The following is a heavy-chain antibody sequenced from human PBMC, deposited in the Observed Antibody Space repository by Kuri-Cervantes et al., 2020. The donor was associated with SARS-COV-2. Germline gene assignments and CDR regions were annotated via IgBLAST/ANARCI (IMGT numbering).Heavy chain of an antibody. D-gene: IGHD4-17*01. V-gene: IGHV3-11*06. CDR3: ARHRHDDYGDYVSFYMDV. Sequence: GESLKISCAASGFTFSDYYMSWIRQAPGKGLEWVSYISSSSSYTNYADSVKGRFTISRDNAKNPLYLQMNSLRAEDTAVYYCARHRHDDYGDYVSFYMDVWGKGTTVTVSS. CDR2: ISSSSSYT. CDR1: GFTFSDYY. J-gene: IGHJ6*03.